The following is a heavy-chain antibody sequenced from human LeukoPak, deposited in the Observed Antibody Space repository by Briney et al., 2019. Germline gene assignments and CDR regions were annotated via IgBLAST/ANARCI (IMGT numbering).Heavy chain of an antibody. D-gene: IGHD2-2*01. Sequence: GGSLRLSCAASGFTFSSYEMNWVRQAPGKGLEWVSYSSSSGSTIYYADSVKGRFTISRDNAKNTLYLQMNSLRAEDTAVYYCARDRYCSSASCYGGDYWGQGTLVTVSS. CDR3: ARDRYCSSASCYGGDY. CDR1: GFTFSSYE. J-gene: IGHJ4*02. CDR2: SSSSGSTI. V-gene: IGHV3-48*03.